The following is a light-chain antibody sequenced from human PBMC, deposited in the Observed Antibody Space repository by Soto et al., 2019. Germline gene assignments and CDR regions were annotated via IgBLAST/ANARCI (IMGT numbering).Light chain of an antibody. J-gene: IGKJ3*01. CDR3: QQSYSSPFI. Sequence: DLQMTQAPSSPSASVGDRVTITCRASQPIDTSLNWYQQKPGNAPRLLIYAASSLQSGVPLRFSGSGSGTDFTLTTSSLQPEDFATYYCQQSYSSPFIFGPGTKVDIK. V-gene: IGKV1-39*01. CDR2: AAS. CDR1: QPIDTS.